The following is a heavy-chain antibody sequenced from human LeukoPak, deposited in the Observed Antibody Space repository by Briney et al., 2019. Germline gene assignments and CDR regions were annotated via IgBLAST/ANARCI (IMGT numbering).Heavy chain of an antibody. CDR3: ARDPVGYCSSSSCYTGGDFDY. V-gene: IGHV1-18*01. J-gene: IGHJ4*02. D-gene: IGHD2-2*02. CDR2: ISAYNGNT. Sequence: ASVKVSCKASGYTFRSYGISWVRQAPGQGLEWMSWISAYNGNTNCAQNLQGRVTMTTDTSTSTAYMELRSLRSDDTAVYYCARDPVGYCSSSSCYTGGDFDYWGQGTLVTVSS. CDR1: GYTFRSYG.